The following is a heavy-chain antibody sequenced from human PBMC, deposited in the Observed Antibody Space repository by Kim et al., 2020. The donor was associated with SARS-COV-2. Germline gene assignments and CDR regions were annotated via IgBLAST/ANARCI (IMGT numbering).Heavy chain of an antibody. V-gene: IGHV4-39*01. D-gene: IGHD2-15*01. J-gene: IGHJ4*02. CDR1: GGSISSSYSS. Sequence: SETLSLTCTVSGGSISSSYSSWGWVRQPPGKGLEWIGTVDYSGSIYYNPSLKSRVTIFVDTSKNQFSLKLSSVTAADTAVYYCATKVGYCRGGDCYSFDFWGQGALLTVSS. CDR3: ATKVGYCRGGDCYSFDF. CDR2: VDYSGSI.